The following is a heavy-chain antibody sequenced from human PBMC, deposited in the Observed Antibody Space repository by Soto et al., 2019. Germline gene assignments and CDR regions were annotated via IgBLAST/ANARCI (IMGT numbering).Heavy chain of an antibody. J-gene: IGHJ4*02. D-gene: IGHD2-15*01. CDR3: ARGRPPYCSETKCYWTDDY. CDR1: GVTFSAHP. CDR2: IRESGDGR. V-gene: IGHV3-23*01. Sequence: EVQLLESGGGLVQPGGSLRLSCSASGVTFSAHPMSWLRQAPGKGLEWVSSIRESGDGRYYADSVKGRFTISRDNFRNTVYLQMNSLRAEDTAVYYCARGRPPYCSETKCYWTDDYWGQGTLVTVSS.